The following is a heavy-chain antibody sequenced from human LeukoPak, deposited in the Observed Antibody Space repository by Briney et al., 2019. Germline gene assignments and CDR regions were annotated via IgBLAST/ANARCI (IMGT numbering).Heavy chain of an antibody. CDR1: GGCISSSSYY. Sequence: SETLSLTCTVSGGCISSSSYYWGCIRQPPGKGLEWIGSIYYSGSTYYNPSLKSRVTISVDTSKNQFSLKLSSVTAADTAVYYCASSGWRTPYFDYWGQGTLVTVSS. V-gene: IGHV4-39*01. CDR3: ASSGWRTPYFDY. D-gene: IGHD6-19*01. J-gene: IGHJ4*02. CDR2: IYYSGST.